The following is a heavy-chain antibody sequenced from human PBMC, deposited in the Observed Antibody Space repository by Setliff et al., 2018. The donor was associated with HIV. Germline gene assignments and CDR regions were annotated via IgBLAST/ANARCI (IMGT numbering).Heavy chain of an antibody. CDR2: IYNSVTT. J-gene: IGHJ4*02. CDR1: GASISSNT. CDR3: ARHLYGGYTGGFDY. V-gene: IGHV4-59*08. Sequence: PSETLSLTCIVSGASISSNTWSWIRQAPGKGLQWIGFIYNSVTTNYNPSLKSRVTISLDTSKNQFSLKLTSVTAADTAVYYCARHLYGGYTGGFDYWGQGTLVTVSS. D-gene: IGHD5-12*01.